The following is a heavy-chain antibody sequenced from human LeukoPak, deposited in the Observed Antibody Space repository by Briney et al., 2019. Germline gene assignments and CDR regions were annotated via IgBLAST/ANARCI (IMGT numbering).Heavy chain of an antibody. Sequence: GGSLRLSCAASGFTFSSYWMSWVRQAPGKGLEWVANIKQDGSEKYYVDSVKGRFTISRDNAKNSLYLQMNSLRAEDTAVYYCARNRLGYYYDSSGYPTTLYGMDVWGQGTTVTVSS. D-gene: IGHD3-22*01. CDR3: ARNRLGYYYDSSGYPTTLYGMDV. J-gene: IGHJ6*02. CDR2: IKQDGSEK. V-gene: IGHV3-7*01. CDR1: GFTFSSYW.